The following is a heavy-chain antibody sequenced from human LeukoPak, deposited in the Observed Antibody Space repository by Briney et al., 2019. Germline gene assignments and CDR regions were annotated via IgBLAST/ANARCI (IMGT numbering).Heavy chain of an antibody. CDR2: IYYSGST. CDR1: GGSISSSSYY. CDR3: ASYDYIGGNFDY. J-gene: IGHJ4*02. Sequence: SETQSLTCTVSGGSISSSSYYWGWIRQPPGKGLEWIGSIYYSGSTYYNPSLKSRVTISVDTSKNQFSLKLSSVTAADTAVYYCASYDYIGGNFDYWGQGTLVTVSS. V-gene: IGHV4-39*07. D-gene: IGHD5-12*01.